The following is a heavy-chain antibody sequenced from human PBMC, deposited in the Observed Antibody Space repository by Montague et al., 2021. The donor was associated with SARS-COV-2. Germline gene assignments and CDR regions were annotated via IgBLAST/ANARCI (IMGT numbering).Heavy chain of an antibody. Sequence: SETLSLTCAVHGSSFSGYYWNWIRQSPGKRLEWIGEINHGGSTKFSPSLKGRLTISTDTSKNQFSLKLTSVAAADTAVYYCARQRGGIHSIVVVVAAVYRPYYFDYWGQGTLVTVSS. CDR2: INHGGST. J-gene: IGHJ4*02. D-gene: IGHD2-15*01. CDR1: GSSFSGYY. V-gene: IGHV4-34*01. CDR3: ARQRGGIHSIVVVVAAVYRPYYFDY.